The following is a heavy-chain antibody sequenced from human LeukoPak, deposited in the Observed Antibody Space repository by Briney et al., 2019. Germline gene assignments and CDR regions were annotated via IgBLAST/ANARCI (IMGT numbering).Heavy chain of an antibody. CDR1: GFTVSSNY. D-gene: IGHD1-26*01. CDR2: IYSGGST. V-gene: IGHV3-53*01. Sequence: GGSLRLSCAASGFTVSSNYMSWVRQAPGKGLEWVSVIYSGGSTYYADSVKGRFTISRDNSKNTLYLQMNSLRAEDTAVYYCARRSRSRVLSGSYHHDAFDIWGQGTMVTVSS. J-gene: IGHJ3*02. CDR3: ARRSRSRVLSGSYHHDAFDI.